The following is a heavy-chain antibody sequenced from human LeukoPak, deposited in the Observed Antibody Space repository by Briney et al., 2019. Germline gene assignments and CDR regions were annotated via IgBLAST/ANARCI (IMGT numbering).Heavy chain of an antibody. J-gene: IGHJ6*02. CDR1: EYTLTSYY. CDR3: ASVYKHGMDV. D-gene: IGHD5-24*01. CDR2: INPSGGST. Sequence: ASVKVSFKASEYTLTSYYLHWVRQAPGQGLEWMAIINPSGGSTSHAQKFQGRVTMTRDTSASTVYTELSSLRSEDTAVYYCASVYKHGMDVWGQGTTVTVSS. V-gene: IGHV1-46*01.